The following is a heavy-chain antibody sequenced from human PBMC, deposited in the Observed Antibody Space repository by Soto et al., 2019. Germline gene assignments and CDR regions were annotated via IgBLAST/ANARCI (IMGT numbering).Heavy chain of an antibody. Sequence: ASVKVSCKASGGTFSSYTISWVRQAPGQGLEWMGRIIPILGIANYAQKFQGRVTITADKSTSTAYMELSSLRSEDTAVYYCARGGDIRGLWFGELPPQNYYMDVWGKGTTVTVSS. D-gene: IGHD3-10*01. CDR3: ARGGDIRGLWFGELPPQNYYMDV. CDR2: IIPILGIA. J-gene: IGHJ6*03. CDR1: GGTFSSYT. V-gene: IGHV1-69*02.